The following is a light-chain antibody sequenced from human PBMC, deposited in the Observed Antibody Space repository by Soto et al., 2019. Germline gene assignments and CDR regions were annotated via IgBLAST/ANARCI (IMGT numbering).Light chain of an antibody. CDR3: QQYGSSPPIT. J-gene: IGKJ5*01. V-gene: IGKV3-20*01. CDR1: HTISSSY. Sequence: EIVLTQSPGTLSLSPGERATLSCRASHTISSSYLAWYQQKPGQAPRLLXYGISRRATGIPDRFSGSGSGTDFTLTITRLEPEDFAVYYCQQYGSSPPITFGQGTRLEI. CDR2: GIS.